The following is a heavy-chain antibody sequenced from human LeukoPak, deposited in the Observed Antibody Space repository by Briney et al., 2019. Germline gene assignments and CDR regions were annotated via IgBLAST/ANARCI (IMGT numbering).Heavy chain of an antibody. CDR3: ARGLRIFGVVIIYYFDY. J-gene: IGHJ4*02. Sequence: ASVKVSCKASGYTFTSYYMHWVRQAPGQGLEWMGWMNPNSGNTGYAQKFQGRVTMTRNTSISTAYMELSSLRSEDTAVYYCARGLRIFGVVIIYYFDYWGQGTLVTVSS. D-gene: IGHD3-3*01. CDR1: GYTFTSYY. V-gene: IGHV1-8*02. CDR2: MNPNSGNT.